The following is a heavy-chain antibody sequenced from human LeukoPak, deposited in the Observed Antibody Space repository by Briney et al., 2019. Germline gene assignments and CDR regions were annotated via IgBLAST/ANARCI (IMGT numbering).Heavy chain of an antibody. CDR2: INHSGST. D-gene: IGHD3-10*01. V-gene: IGHV4-34*01. J-gene: IGHJ4*02. Sequence: PSETLSLTCAVYGGSFSGYYWSWIRQPPGKGLEWIGEINHSGSTNYNPSLKSRVTISVDTSKNQFSLKLSSVTAADTAVYYCARGLGYYYGSGSYDIREYFDYWGQGTLVTVSS. CDR3: ARGLGYYYGSGSYDIREYFDY. CDR1: GGSFSGYY.